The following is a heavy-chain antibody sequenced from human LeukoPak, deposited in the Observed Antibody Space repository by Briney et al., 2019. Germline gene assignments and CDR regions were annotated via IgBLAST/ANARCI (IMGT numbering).Heavy chain of an antibody. CDR2: INHSGST. V-gene: IGHV4-34*01. CDR3: ARESWLSLHNYFDY. CDR1: GGSFSGYY. Sequence: SETLSLTCAVYGGSFSGYYWSWIRQPPGKGLEWIGEINHSGSTNYNPSLKSRVTISVDTSKNQFSLKLSSVTAAGTAVYYCARESWLSLHNYFDYWGQGTLVTVSS. J-gene: IGHJ4*02. D-gene: IGHD5/OR15-5a*01.